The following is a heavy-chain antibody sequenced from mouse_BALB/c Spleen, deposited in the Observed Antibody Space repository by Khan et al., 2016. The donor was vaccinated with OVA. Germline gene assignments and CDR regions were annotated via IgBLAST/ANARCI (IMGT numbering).Heavy chain of an antibody. D-gene: IGHD1-2*01. CDR3: ARRFRTAYPLYYYAMDY. CDR1: GYSFTNYG. J-gene: IGHJ4*01. CDR2: INTNTGEP. Sequence: QIQLVQSGPELKKPGETVKISCKASGYSFTNYGMNWVKQAPGKGLKWMGWINTNTGEPSYAEEFKGRFAFSLETSAGTAYLQINNLKNEDTASYFCARRFRTAYPLYYYAMDYWGQGTSVTVSS. V-gene: IGHV9-3*02.